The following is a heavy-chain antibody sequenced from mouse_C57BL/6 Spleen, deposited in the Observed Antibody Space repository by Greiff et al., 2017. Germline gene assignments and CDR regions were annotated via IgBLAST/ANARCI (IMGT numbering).Heavy chain of an antibody. CDR3: ARELPMDY. CDR1: GYTFTDYY. Sequence: EVKLQQSGPELVKPGASVKISCKASGYTFTDYYMNWVKQSHGKSLEWIGDINPNNGGTSYNQKFKGKATLTVDKSSSTAYMELRSLTSEDSAVYYCARELPMDYWGQGTSVTVSS. J-gene: IGHJ4*01. V-gene: IGHV1-26*01. D-gene: IGHD1-1*01. CDR2: INPNNGGT.